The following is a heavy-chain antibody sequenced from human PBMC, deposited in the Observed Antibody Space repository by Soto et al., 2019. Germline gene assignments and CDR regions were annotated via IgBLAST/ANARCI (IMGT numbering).Heavy chain of an antibody. J-gene: IGHJ4*02. CDR2: ISGHNGKT. CDR1: GYTFINHG. CDR3: ARDSYPLAYFFDY. Sequence: QVQLVQSGGEVKKPGASVKVSCKASGYTFINHGISWVRQAPGQGLEWMGGISGHNGKTNYAQKFQGRVTMTTDTSTSTAFMELRRLRSDDTAVYYCARDSYPLAYFFDYWGQGTLVSVSS. V-gene: IGHV1-18*04.